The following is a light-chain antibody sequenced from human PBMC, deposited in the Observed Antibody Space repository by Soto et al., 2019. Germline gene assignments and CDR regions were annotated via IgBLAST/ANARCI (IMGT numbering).Light chain of an antibody. CDR3: QQRSNWPLT. J-gene: IGKJ4*01. CDR1: QSVSSY. V-gene: IGKV3-11*01. Sequence: EIVLTQSPATLSLSPGERATLSCRASQSVSSYLAWYQQKPGQAPRLLIYDASNRATGIPARFSGSGSGTEFTLTISSLEPEDCAFYYCQQRSNWPLTFGGGTKVEIK. CDR2: DAS.